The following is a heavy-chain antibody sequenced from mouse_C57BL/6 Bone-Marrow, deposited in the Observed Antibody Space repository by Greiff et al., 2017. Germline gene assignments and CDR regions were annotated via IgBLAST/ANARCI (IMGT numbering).Heavy chain of an antibody. CDR2: ISNKANGYTT. V-gene: IGHV7-3*01. Sequence: EVQGVESGGGLVQPGGSLSLSCAASGFTFTDYYMSWVRQPPGKALEWLGFISNKANGYTTEYSAYVKGRFTISRDTSQSILYLHRNALRAEDSDTYDCARHPYDGSSPYAMDYWGQGTTVTVSS. D-gene: IGHD1-1*01. CDR1: GFTFTDYY. J-gene: IGHJ4*01. CDR3: ARHPYDGSSPYAMDY.